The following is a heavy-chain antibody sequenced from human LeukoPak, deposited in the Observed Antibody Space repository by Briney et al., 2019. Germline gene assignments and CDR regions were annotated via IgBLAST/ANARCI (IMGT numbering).Heavy chain of an antibody. CDR1: GGSISSGGYY. D-gene: IGHD3-16*01. CDR2: TYYSGST. Sequence: SETLSLTCTVSGGSISSGGYYWIWIRQHPGKGLEWIGYTYYSGSTYYNPSLKSRVTISVDTSKNQLSLNLSSVTAADTAVYYCARDLSDDGSPYTHYGTAVWGQGTTVTVSS. J-gene: IGHJ6*02. CDR3: ARDLSDDGSPYTHYGTAV. V-gene: IGHV4-31*03.